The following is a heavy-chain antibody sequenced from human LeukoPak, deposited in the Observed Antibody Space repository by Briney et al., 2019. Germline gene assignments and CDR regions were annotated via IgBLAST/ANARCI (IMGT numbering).Heavy chain of an antibody. V-gene: IGHV1-69*13. CDR1: GGTFSSYA. D-gene: IGHD2-2*01. Sequence: SVKVSCKASGGTFSSYAISWVRQAPGQGLEWMGGIIPIFGTANYAQKFQGRVTITADESTSTAYMELSSLRSEDTAVYYCARDIVVVPAVGLNYYYYGMDVWGKGTTVTVYS. CDR2: IIPIFGTA. J-gene: IGHJ6*04. CDR3: ARDIVVVPAVGLNYYYYGMDV.